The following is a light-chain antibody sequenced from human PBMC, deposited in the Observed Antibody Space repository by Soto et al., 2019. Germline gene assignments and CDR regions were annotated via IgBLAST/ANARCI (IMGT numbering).Light chain of an antibody. V-gene: IGLV2-8*01. J-gene: IGLJ1*01. Sequence: QSVLTQPPSSSWSPGQPVTKYCTGTSRDVGGYNHVYWYKQHPGKVPKLMVYEVNKWPSGVPDRFSGFKAGNTAAQTVSGLQTKEEADDYCSSYAGGKKVLGTGAKLTVL. CDR2: EVN. CDR1: SRDVGGYNH. CDR3: SSYAGGKKV.